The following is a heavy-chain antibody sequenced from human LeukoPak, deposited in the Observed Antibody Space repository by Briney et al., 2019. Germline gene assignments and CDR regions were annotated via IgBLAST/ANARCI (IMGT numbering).Heavy chain of an antibody. CDR1: GYTFTSYG. Sequence: GASVKVSCKASGYTFTSYGISWVRQAPGQGLEWMGWISAYNGNTNYAQKLQGRVTMTTDTSTSTAYMERRSLRSDDTAVYYCARVGIVGMATTYYFDYWGQGTLVTASS. CDR3: ARVGIVGMATTYYFDY. J-gene: IGHJ4*02. V-gene: IGHV1-18*01. CDR2: ISAYNGNT. D-gene: IGHD5-24*01.